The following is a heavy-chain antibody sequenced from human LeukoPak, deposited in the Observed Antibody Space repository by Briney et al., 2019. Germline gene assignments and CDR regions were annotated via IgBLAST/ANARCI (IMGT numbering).Heavy chain of an antibody. Sequence: SETLSLTCTVYSGSFSTYYWNWIRQPPGKGLEWIGEINQSGSTNYNPSLKSRVTISIDTSKNQFSLRLSSVTAADTAVYYCARGPSRWFGELGSRFDYWGQGTLVTVSS. CDR3: ARGPSRWFGELGSRFDY. CDR1: SGSFSTYY. CDR2: INQSGST. J-gene: IGHJ4*02. V-gene: IGHV4-34*01. D-gene: IGHD3-10*01.